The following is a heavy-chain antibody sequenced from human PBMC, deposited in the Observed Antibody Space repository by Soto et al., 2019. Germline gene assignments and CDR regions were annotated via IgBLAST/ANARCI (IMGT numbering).Heavy chain of an antibody. D-gene: IGHD6-6*01. CDR1: GFTFSSYS. CDR3: VGNEYSSSGYLDY. V-gene: IGHV3-21*01. J-gene: IGHJ4*02. CDR2: ISSSSSYI. Sequence: GGSLRLSCAASGFTFSSYSMNWVRQAPGKGLEWVSSISSSSSYIYYADSVKGRFTISRDNAKNSLYLQMNSLRAEDTAVYYCVGNEYSSSGYLDYWGQGTLVTVSS.